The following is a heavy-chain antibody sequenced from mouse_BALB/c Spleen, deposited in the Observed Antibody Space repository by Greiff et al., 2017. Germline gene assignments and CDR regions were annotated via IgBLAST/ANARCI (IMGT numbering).Heavy chain of an antibody. CDR3: ARGGYYEDYAMDY. J-gene: IGHJ4*01. CDR2: INPSTGYT. CDR1: GYTFTSYW. Sequence: VQRVESGAELAKPGASVKMSCKASGYTFTSYWMHWVKQRPGQGLEWIGYINPSTGYTEYNQKFKDKATLTADKSSSTAYMQLSSLTSEDSAVYYCARGGYYEDYAMDYWGQGTSVTVSS. V-gene: IGHV1-7*01. D-gene: IGHD2-3*01.